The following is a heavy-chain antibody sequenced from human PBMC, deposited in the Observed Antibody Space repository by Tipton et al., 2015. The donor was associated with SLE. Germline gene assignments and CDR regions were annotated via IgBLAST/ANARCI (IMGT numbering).Heavy chain of an antibody. V-gene: IGHV4-39*07. J-gene: IGHJ3*02. CDR3: ARGRDITMIVVVANDAFDI. CDR1: GGSISSSRYY. CDR2: IYYSGST. Sequence: TLSLTCTVSGGSISSSRYYWGWIRQPPGKGLEWIGSIYYSGSTYYNPSLKSRVTISVDTSKNQFSLKLSSVTAADTAVYYCARGRDITMIVVVANDAFDIWGQGTIVTVSS. D-gene: IGHD3-22*01.